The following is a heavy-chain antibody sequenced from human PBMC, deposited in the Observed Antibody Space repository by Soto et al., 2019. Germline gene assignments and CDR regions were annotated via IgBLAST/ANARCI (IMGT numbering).Heavy chain of an antibody. CDR2: IIPIFGTA. D-gene: IGHD6-13*01. CDR1: GGTFSSYA. J-gene: IGHJ3*02. Sequence: GASVKVSYKASGGTFSSYAISGVRQAPGQGLEWMGGIIPIFGTANYAQKFQGRVTITADESTSTAYMEMSSLRSEDTAVYYCAVTVVAAAGTRTTDFAFDIGGQGTMVTVSS. CDR3: AVTVVAAAGTRTTDFAFDI. V-gene: IGHV1-69*13.